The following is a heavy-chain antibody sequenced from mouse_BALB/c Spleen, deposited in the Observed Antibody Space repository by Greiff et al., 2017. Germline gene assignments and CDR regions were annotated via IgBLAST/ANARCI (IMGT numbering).Heavy chain of an antibody. J-gene: IGHJ4*01. CDR3: AKRRNGKGAMDY. V-gene: IGHV2-5-1*01. CDR1: GFSLTSYG. Sequence: VQLQQSGPSLVQPSQSLSITRTVSGFSLTSYGVHWVRQSPGKGLEWLGVIWRGGSTDYNAAFMSRLSITKDNSKSQVFFKMNSLQADDTAIYYCAKRRNGKGAMDYWGQGTSVTVSS. CDR2: IWRGGST. D-gene: IGHD2-1*01.